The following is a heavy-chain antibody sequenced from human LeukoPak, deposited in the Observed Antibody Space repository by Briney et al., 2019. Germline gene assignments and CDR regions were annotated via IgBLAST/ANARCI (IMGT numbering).Heavy chain of an antibody. CDR3: ARNRSVTTTPGFNH. V-gene: IGHV4-38-2*01. Sequence: SETLSPTCAVSGYSIRGDDYWGWIRQSPGKGLEWIGSIYHSGSTHYNPSLKSRVTISVDTSKNQFSLMLNSVTAADTAVYYCARNRSVTTTPGFNHWGQGTLVTVSS. CDR1: GYSIRGDDY. D-gene: IGHD4-17*01. J-gene: IGHJ4*02. CDR2: IYHSGST.